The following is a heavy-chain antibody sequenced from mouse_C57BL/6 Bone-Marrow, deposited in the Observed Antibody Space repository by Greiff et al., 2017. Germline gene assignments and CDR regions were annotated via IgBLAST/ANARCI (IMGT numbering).Heavy chain of an antibody. J-gene: IGHJ2*01. V-gene: IGHV5-9-1*02. D-gene: IGHD1-1*01. CDR3: TREGYYYGSSYLYYFDY. CDR1: GFTFSSYA. Sequence: EVQLVESGEGLVKPGGSLKLSCAASGFTFSSYAMSWVRQTPEKRLEWVAYISSGGDYIYYADTVKGRFTISRDNARNTLHLQMSSLKSEDTAMYYCTREGYYYGSSYLYYFDYWGQGTTLTVSS. CDR2: ISSGGDYI.